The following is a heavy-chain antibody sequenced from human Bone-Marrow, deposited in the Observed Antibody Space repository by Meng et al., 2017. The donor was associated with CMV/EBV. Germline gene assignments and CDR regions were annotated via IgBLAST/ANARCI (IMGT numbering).Heavy chain of an antibody. CDR3: ARRSWVNSGWYVDY. CDR2: INESGNT. V-gene: IGHV4-34*01. Sequence: SETLSLTCAVYGGTFSGYYWNWIRQPAGKGLEWIGEINESGNTNYNPSLKSRVTTSVDTSKSQFSLRLTSVTAADTAVYFCARRSWVNSGWYVDYWGQGTRVTVSS. J-gene: IGHJ4*02. D-gene: IGHD6-19*01. CDR1: GGTFSGYY.